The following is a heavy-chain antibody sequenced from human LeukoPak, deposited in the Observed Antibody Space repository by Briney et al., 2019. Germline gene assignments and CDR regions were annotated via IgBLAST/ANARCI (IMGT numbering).Heavy chain of an antibody. CDR3: ARTVVTGGYYYYYMDV. CDR2: INHSGST. J-gene: IGHJ6*03. CDR1: DGSFSGYY. Sequence: ASETLSLTCAVYDGSFSGYYWSWIRQPPGKGLEWIGEINHSGSTNYNPSLKSRVTISLDTSKSQFSLKVRYVTAADTAVYYCARTVVTGGYYYYYMDVWGKGTTVTVSS. D-gene: IGHD4-23*01. V-gene: IGHV4-34*01.